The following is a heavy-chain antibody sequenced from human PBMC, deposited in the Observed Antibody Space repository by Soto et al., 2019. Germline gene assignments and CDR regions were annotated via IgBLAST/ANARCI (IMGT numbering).Heavy chain of an antibody. CDR3: ARGLMRSSTSCYDYYYYYMDV. Sequence: SETLSLTCAVYGGSFSGYYWSWIRQPPGKGLEWIGENNHSGSTNYNPSLKSRVTISVDTSKNQFSLKLSSVTAADTAVYYCARGLMRSSTSCYDYYYYYMDVWGKGTTVTVSS. V-gene: IGHV4-34*01. J-gene: IGHJ6*03. CDR2: NNHSGST. CDR1: GGSFSGYY. D-gene: IGHD2-2*01.